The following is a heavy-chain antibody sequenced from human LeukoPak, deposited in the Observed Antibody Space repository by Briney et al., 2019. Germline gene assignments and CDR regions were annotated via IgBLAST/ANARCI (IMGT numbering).Heavy chain of an antibody. CDR1: GFTFSSYI. CDR3: ARDYLLEAGNWFDP. D-gene: IGHD6-13*01. CDR2: ISSSSSYI. Sequence: GGSLRLSCAASGFTFSSYIMNWVRPAPGKGLEWVSSISSSSSYIYYADLVKGRFTISRDNAKNSLYLQMNSRRAEDTAVYYCARDYLLEAGNWFDPWGQGTLVTVSS. V-gene: IGHV3-21*01. J-gene: IGHJ5*02.